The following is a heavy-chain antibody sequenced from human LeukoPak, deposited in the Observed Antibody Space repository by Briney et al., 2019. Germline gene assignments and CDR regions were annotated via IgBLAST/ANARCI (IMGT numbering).Heavy chain of an antibody. CDR3: ARGRNYYDSSPYYFDY. J-gene: IGHJ4*02. Sequence: QPGGSLRLSCAASGFTVSTNYMSWVRLAPGKGLQWDSLIYNDGRTYYADSVKGRFIISRDNSKNTLYLRMSSLRAEDTAVYYCARGRNYYDSSPYYFDYWGQGTLVTVSS. D-gene: IGHD3-22*01. V-gene: IGHV3-66*01. CDR1: GFTVSTNY. CDR2: IYNDGRT.